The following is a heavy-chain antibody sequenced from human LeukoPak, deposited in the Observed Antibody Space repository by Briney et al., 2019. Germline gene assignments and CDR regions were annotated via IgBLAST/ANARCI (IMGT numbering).Heavy chain of an antibody. CDR3: ASKYGGNGRWFDP. Sequence: SVKVSCKASGGTFSSYAISWVRQAPGQGLEWMGGIIPIFGTANYAQKFQGRVTITADKSTSTAYMELSSLRSEDTAVYYCASKYGGNGRWFDPWGQGTLVTVSS. J-gene: IGHJ5*02. CDR1: GGTFSSYA. D-gene: IGHD4-23*01. CDR2: IIPIFGTA. V-gene: IGHV1-69*06.